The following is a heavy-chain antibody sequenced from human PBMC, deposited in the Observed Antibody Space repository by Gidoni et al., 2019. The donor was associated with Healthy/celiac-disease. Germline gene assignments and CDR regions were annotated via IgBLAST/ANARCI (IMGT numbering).Heavy chain of an antibody. CDR3: ARGGGRRRRPDNWFDP. D-gene: IGHD1-26*01. Sequence: QVQLQQWGAGLLKPSETLSLTCAVYGGSFSGYYWSWIRQPPGKGLEWIGEINHSGSTNYNPSLKSRVTISVDTSKNQFSLKLSSVTAADTAVYYCARGGGRRRRPDNWFDPWGQGTLVTVSS. V-gene: IGHV4-34*01. CDR2: INHSGST. J-gene: IGHJ5*02. CDR1: GGSFSGYY.